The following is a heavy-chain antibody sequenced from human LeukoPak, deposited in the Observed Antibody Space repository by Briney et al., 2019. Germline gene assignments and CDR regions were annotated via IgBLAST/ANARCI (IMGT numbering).Heavy chain of an antibody. CDR1: GFTFSSYS. D-gene: IGHD3-10*01. CDR2: ISSSSSTI. Sequence: PGGSLRLSCAVSGFTFSSYSMNWVRQAPGKGLEWVSYISSSSSTIYYADSVKGRFTISRDNAKNSLYLQMNSLRDEDTAVYYCARVMVRGVINWFDPWGQGTLVTVSS. V-gene: IGHV3-48*02. J-gene: IGHJ5*02. CDR3: ARVMVRGVINWFDP.